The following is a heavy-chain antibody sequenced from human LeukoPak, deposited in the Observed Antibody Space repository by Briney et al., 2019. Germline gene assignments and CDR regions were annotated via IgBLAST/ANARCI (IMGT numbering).Heavy chain of an antibody. CDR3: ARDEQWLFPFDY. J-gene: IGHJ4*02. CDR2: IRYDGSNK. V-gene: IGHV3-30*02. CDR1: GFTFSSYG. D-gene: IGHD6-19*01. Sequence: GGSLRLSCAASGFTFSSYGMHWVRQAPGKGLEWVAFIRYDGSNKYYADSVKGRFTISRDNSKNTLYLQMNSLRAEDTAVYYCARDEQWLFPFDYWGQGTLVTVSS.